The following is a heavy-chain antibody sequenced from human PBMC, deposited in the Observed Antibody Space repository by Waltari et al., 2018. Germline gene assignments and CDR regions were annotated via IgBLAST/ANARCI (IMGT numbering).Heavy chain of an antibody. V-gene: IGHV3-7*04. CDR3: ARGMYSFDY. Sequence: EVQLVESGGGLVQPGGSLRLSCAASGFTFSSYWMSWVRQAPGEGLEWVSNIKQDGSEKYYVGSVKGRFTISRDNAKNSLYLQMNSLRAEDTAVYYCARGMYSFDYWGQGTLVTVSS. CDR2: IKQDGSEK. CDR1: GFTFSSYW. D-gene: IGHD2-8*01. J-gene: IGHJ4*02.